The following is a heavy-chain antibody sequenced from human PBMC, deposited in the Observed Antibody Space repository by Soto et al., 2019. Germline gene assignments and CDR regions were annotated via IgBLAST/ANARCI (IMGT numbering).Heavy chain of an antibody. V-gene: IGHV3-30*18. J-gene: IGHJ5*02. CDR1: GFTLSSTG. D-gene: IGHD6-19*01. CDR2: ISYDGSNT. Sequence: QVQLVESGGGVVQPGRSLRLSCVASGFTLSSTGMHWVRQAPGKGLEWVAMISYDGSNTFYADSVKGRFTISRDNSWNTLYLQMDSLRPEDTSVYYCAKDWGSSGWFHWFDPWGQGTLVTVSS. CDR3: AKDWGSSGWFHWFDP.